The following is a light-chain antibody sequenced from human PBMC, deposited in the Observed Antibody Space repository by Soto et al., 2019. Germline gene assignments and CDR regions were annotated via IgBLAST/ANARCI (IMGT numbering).Light chain of an antibody. V-gene: IGKV1-33*01. J-gene: IGKJ5*01. CDR1: QDISNY. CDR3: QQYDNRPIT. Sequence: IQLMPSRSSLSASVGNRFTITCQASQDISNYLNWYQQKPGKAPKLLIYDASNLETGVPSRFSGSGSGTDFTFTISSLQPEDIATYYCQQYDNRPITFCQGTRLEVK. CDR2: DAS.